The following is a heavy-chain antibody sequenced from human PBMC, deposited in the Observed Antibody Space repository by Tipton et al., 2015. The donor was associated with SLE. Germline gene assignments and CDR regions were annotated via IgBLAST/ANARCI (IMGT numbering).Heavy chain of an antibody. CDR1: GGSFSGYY. CDR3: ARGGRTDGYKSKYFDL. CDR2: INHSGST. J-gene: IGHJ2*01. Sequence: TLSLTCAVYGGSFSGYYWSRICQPPGKGLEWIGEINHSGSTDYNPSLKSRVTISVDTSKNQFSLKLSSVTAADTAVYYCARGGRTDGYKSKYFDLWGRGTLVTVSS. D-gene: IGHD5-24*01. V-gene: IGHV4-34*01.